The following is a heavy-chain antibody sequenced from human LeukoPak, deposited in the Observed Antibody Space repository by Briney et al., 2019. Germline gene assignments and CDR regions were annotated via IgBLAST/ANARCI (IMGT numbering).Heavy chain of an antibody. Sequence: SETLSLTCAVSGGYIDSIYWCTWVRQSPGKGLEWIGEISHTGSTNYNPSLNNRVTISLDKSKNEFSLKLTSVTAADTAVYYCASRNSYGPKWGQGTLVTVSS. J-gene: IGHJ4*02. CDR2: ISHTGST. CDR1: GGYIDSIYW. D-gene: IGHD5-18*01. CDR3: ASRNSYGPK. V-gene: IGHV4-4*02.